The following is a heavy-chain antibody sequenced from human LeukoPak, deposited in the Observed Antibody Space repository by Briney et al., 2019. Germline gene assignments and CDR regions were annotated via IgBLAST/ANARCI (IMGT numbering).Heavy chain of an antibody. CDR2: INSDGSST. D-gene: IGHD1-26*01. V-gene: IGHV3-74*01. CDR1: GFTFSSYW. Sequence: QPGGSLRLSCAASGFTFSSYWIHWVRQAPGKGLVWVSRINSDGSSTSYADYVKGRFTISRDNAKNTLYLPMNSLRAEDTAVYYCARAGGATGAFDIWGQGTMVTVSS. CDR3: ARAGGATGAFDI. J-gene: IGHJ3*02.